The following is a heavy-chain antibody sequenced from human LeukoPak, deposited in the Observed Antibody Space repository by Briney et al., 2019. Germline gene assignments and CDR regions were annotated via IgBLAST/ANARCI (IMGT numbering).Heavy chain of an antibody. CDR3: ARWNYGMDV. D-gene: IGHD1-1*01. Sequence: GASVKVSCKASGYTFISNGMNWVRQAPGQRLEWMGWINVGNGDTKYSQKFQGRVTITRDTSASTGYMELSSLRSEDTAVYYCARWNYGMDVWGKGTTITVSS. V-gene: IGHV1-3*01. J-gene: IGHJ6*04. CDR1: GYTFISNG. CDR2: INVGNGDT.